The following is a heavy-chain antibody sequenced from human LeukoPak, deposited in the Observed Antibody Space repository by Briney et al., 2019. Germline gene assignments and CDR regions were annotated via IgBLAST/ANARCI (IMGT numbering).Heavy chain of an antibody. J-gene: IGHJ4*02. CDR1: GXSFSSYS. CDR2: ISSGSGTI. D-gene: IGHD3-10*01. CDR3: ARGGNIDY. Sequence: GGSLRLSCAASGXSFSSYSMNWGRQAPGKGLEWLSYISSGSGTIYYADSVRGRFTISRDNAKNSVYLQMNSLRDEDTAVYYCARGGNIDYWGQGTLVTVSS. V-gene: IGHV3-48*02.